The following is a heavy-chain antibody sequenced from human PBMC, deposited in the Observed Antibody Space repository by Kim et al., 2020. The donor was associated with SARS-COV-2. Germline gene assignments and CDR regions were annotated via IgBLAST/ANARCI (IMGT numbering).Heavy chain of an antibody. D-gene: IGHD6-6*01. Sequence: ASVKVSCKASGYTFTGYYMHWVRQAPGQGLEWMGRINPNSGGTNYAQKFQGRVTMTRDTSISTAYMELSRLRSDDTAVYYCARSGAHSSSSGGVDYWGQGTLVTVSS. CDR2: INPNSGGT. CDR3: ARSGAHSSSSGGVDY. V-gene: IGHV1-2*06. CDR1: GYTFTGYY. J-gene: IGHJ4*02.